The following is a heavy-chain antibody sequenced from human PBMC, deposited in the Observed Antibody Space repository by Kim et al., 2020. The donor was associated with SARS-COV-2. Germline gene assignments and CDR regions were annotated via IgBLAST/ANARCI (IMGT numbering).Heavy chain of an antibody. Sequence: GGSLRLSCVASRFTFSSSAMNWVRQAPGKGLEWVSTIFSSGHGTYYADSVKCRFVVSRDNSKNTLFLQMNNLRGDDKAIYYCAKNVHITSVTFIWYFDLWGRGSSVTVSS. J-gene: IGHJ2*01. V-gene: IGHV3-23*01. CDR3: AKNVHITSVTFIWYFDL. CDR1: RFTFSSSA. CDR2: IFSSGHGT. D-gene: IGHD2-2*01.